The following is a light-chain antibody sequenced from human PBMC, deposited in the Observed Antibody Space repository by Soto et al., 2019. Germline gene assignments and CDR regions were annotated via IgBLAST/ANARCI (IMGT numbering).Light chain of an antibody. CDR1: QSVGTY. J-gene: IGKJ4*01. CDR2: GAS. CDR3: QQYVSRPLT. Sequence: EIVLTQSPGTLSLSPGERATLSCRASQSVGTYLAWYQQKPCQAPRLLISGASRRATGIPDRFRGSGSGTDFPLSSSSLETEEVAEYVCQQYVSRPLTFGGGTKVE. V-gene: IGKV3-20*01.